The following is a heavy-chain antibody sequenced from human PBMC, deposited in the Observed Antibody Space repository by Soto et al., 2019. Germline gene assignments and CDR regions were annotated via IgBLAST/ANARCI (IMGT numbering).Heavy chain of an antibody. D-gene: IGHD2-15*01. CDR1: GFTFSSYA. Sequence: EEQLLESGGGLIQPGGSLRLACAASGFTFSSYAMTWVRQAPGKGLEWVSSISFSDGGTYYADSVKGRLTISRDNSKHTLFLQMNSLRVEDTAVYYCVKDDRILGRRYFDLWGRGTLLTVSS. J-gene: IGHJ2*01. CDR2: ISFSDGGT. V-gene: IGHV3-23*01. CDR3: VKDDRILGRRYFDL.